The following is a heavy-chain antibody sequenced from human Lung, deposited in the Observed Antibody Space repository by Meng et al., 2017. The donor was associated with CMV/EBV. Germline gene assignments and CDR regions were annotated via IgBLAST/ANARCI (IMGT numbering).Heavy chain of an antibody. Sequence: ESXKISCAASGFTFSSYWMSWVRQAPGKGLEWVANIKQDGSEKYYVDSVKGRFTISRDNAKNSLYLQMNSLRAEDTAVYYCARRQWRYYFDYWGQGTLVPVPS. CDR1: GFTFSSYW. J-gene: IGHJ4*02. CDR2: IKQDGSEK. D-gene: IGHD6-19*01. V-gene: IGHV3-7*01. CDR3: ARRQWRYYFDY.